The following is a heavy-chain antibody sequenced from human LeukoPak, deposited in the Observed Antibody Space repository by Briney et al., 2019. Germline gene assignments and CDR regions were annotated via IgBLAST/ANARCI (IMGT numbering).Heavy chain of an antibody. V-gene: IGHV4-39*01. CDR2: IYYSGTI. J-gene: IGHJ5*02. CDR1: GGSISSSSYH. D-gene: IGHD6-6*01. Sequence: PSETLSLTCTVSGGSISSSSYHWGWIRQPPGKGLEWVGNIYYSGTIYYNPSLNSRVTISVDTSKNQFSLKLSSVTAADTAVYYCAVYSTSSGWFDPWGQGTLVTVSS. CDR3: AVYSTSSGWFDP.